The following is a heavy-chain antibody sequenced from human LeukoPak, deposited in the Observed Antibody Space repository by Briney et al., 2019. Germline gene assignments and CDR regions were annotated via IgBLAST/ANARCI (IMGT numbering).Heavy chain of an antibody. CDR2: IDHSGST. J-gene: IGHJ1*01. CDR1: GGSINSGDYY. D-gene: IGHD6-13*01. V-gene: IGHV4-30-4*01. Sequence: SETLSLTCTVSGGSINSGDYYWSWIRQPPGRGLEWIVYIDHSGSTYYNPSRKSRVTVSVDTSKNQFSLKLSSVTAADTAVYYCARVIAVAGDLEYFQHWGQGTLVTVSS. CDR3: ARVIAVAGDLEYFQH.